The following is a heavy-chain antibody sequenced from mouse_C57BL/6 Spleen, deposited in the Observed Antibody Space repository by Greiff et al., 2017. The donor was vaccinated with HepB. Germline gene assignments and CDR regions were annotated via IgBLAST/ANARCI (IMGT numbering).Heavy chain of an antibody. J-gene: IGHJ4*01. CDR3: ARGYSDPYYAMDY. V-gene: IGHV1-80*01. Sequence: VQLQQSGAELVKPGASVKISCKASGYAFSSYWMNWVKQRPGKGLEWIGQIYPGDGDTNYNGKFKGKATLTADKSSSTAYMQLSSLTSEDSAVYFCARGYSDPYYAMDYWGQGTSVTVSS. CDR1: GYAFSSYW. D-gene: IGHD2-13*01. CDR2: IYPGDGDT.